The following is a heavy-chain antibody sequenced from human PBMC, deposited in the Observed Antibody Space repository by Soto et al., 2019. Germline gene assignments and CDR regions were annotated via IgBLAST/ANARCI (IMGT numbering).Heavy chain of an antibody. CDR1: GGSISSYY. Sequence: PSETLSLTCTVSGGSISSYYWSWIRQPPGKGLEWIGYIYYSGSTNYNPSLKSRVTISVDTSKNQFSLKLSSVTAADTAVYYCAAYASGGTIFGVVTNGYYFDYWGQGTLVTVSS. CDR3: AAYASGGTIFGVVTNGYYFDY. V-gene: IGHV4-59*01. J-gene: IGHJ4*02. D-gene: IGHD3-3*01. CDR2: IYYSGST.